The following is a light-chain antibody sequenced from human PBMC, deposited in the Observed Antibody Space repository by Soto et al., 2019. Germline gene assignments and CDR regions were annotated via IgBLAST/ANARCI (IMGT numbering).Light chain of an antibody. CDR3: ATWDDSLNAAV. CDR2: GNI. Sequence: QSVLTQPPSVSGAPGQRVTISCTGSSSNIGAGYDVHWYQQRPGTAPKLLIFGNINRPSGVPDRFSGSKSGTSASLAITGLQAEDEGDYYCATWDDSLNAAVFGGGTQLTVL. J-gene: IGLJ7*01. CDR1: SSNIGAGYD. V-gene: IGLV1-40*01.